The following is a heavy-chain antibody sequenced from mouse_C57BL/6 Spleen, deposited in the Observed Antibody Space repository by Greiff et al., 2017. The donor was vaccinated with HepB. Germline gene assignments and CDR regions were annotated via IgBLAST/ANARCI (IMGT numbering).Heavy chain of an antibody. Sequence: QVQLQQPGAELVKPGASVKLSCKASGYTFTSYWMHWVKQRPGRGLEWIGRIDPNSGGTKYNEKFKSKATLTVDKPSSTAYMQLSSLTSEDSAVYYSANYYGSSYEYAMDYWGQGTSVTVSS. V-gene: IGHV1-72*01. CDR1: GYTFTSYW. J-gene: IGHJ4*01. CDR3: ANYYGSSYEYAMDY. D-gene: IGHD1-1*01. CDR2: IDPNSGGT.